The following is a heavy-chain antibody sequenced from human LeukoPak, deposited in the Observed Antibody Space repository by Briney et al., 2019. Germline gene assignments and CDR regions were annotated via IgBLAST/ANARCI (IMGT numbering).Heavy chain of an antibody. CDR1: GGSINSGDYY. CDR2: VYYSGTT. V-gene: IGHV4-31*03. CDR3: ARHVVGATPGFDF. Sequence: PSETLSLTCTVSGGSINSGDYYWTWIRQHPGKGLEWIGYVYYSGTTYSNPSLKSRIIMSVDRSQNLFSLKMSSVTAADTALYYCARHVVGATPGFDFWGRGTLVNVSS. J-gene: IGHJ4*02. D-gene: IGHD1-26*01.